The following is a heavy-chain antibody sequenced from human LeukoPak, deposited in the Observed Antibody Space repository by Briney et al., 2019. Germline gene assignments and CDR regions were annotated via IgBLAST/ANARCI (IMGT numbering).Heavy chain of an antibody. CDR1: GGSISSGDYY. J-gene: IGHJ4*02. CDR3: ARADDSSGYYYYDFDY. Sequence: SQTLSLTCTVSGGSISSGDYYWSWIRQPPGKGLEWIGYIYYSGSTYYNPSLKSRVTISVDTSKNQFSLKLSSVTAADTAVYYCARADDSSGYYYYDFDYWGQGTLVTVSS. V-gene: IGHV4-30-4*01. CDR2: IYYSGST. D-gene: IGHD3-22*01.